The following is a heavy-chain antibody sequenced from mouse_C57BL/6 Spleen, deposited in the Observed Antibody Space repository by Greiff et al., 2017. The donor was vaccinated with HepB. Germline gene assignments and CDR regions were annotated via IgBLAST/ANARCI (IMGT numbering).Heavy chain of an antibody. CDR2: INPNYGTT. CDR1: GYPFTDYN. D-gene: IGHD1-1*01. Sequence: VHLQQSGPELVKPGAPVKIPCKASGYPFTDYNMNWVKQSNGKSLEWIGVINPNYGTTSYNQKFKGQATLTVDQSSSTAYMQLNSLTSEDSAVYYCARVYGSSYGFAYWGQGTLVTVSA. CDR3: ARVYGSSYGFAY. J-gene: IGHJ3*01. V-gene: IGHV1-39*01.